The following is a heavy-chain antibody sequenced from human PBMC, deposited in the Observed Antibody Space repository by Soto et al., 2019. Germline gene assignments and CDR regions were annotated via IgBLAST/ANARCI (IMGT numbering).Heavy chain of an antibody. CDR3: ARAPYYYDCSGYYYGMDV. J-gene: IGHJ6*02. D-gene: IGHD3-22*01. CDR1: GFTFSSYD. V-gene: IGHV3-13*01. Sequence: GGSLRLSCAASGFTFSSYDMHWVRQATGKGLEWVSAIGTAGDTYYPGSVKGRFTISRENAKNSLYLQMNSLRAEDTAVYYCARAPYYYDCSGYYYGMDVWGQGTTVTVSS. CDR2: IGTAGDT.